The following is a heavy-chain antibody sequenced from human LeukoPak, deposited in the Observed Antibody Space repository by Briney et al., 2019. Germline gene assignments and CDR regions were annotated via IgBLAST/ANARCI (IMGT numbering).Heavy chain of an antibody. J-gene: IGHJ4*02. Sequence: PVGSLRLSCAASGFTFSSYEMNWVRQAPGKGLEWVSYISSSGSTIYYADSVKGRFTISRDNAKNSLYLQMNSLRAEDTAVYYCARDPWYSSSWSSDYWGQGTLVTVSS. CDR1: GFTFSSYE. CDR2: ISSSGSTI. CDR3: ARDPWYSSSWSSDY. V-gene: IGHV3-48*03. D-gene: IGHD6-13*01.